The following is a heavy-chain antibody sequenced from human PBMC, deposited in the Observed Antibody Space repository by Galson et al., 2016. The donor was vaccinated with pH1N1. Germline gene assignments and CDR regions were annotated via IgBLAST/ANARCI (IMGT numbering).Heavy chain of an antibody. CDR3: AKVGGFYYGTFDY. D-gene: IGHD1-26*01. J-gene: IGHJ4*02. V-gene: IGHV3-9*01. CDR1: GFTFSSYG. CDR2: ISWNNGSM. Sequence: SLRLSCAASGFTFSSYGLHWVRQAPGKGLEWVSGISWNNGSMDYADSVKGRFTISRDNAKNSLFLQMNSLRAEDTALYYCAKVGGFYYGTFDYWGQGTLVTVSS.